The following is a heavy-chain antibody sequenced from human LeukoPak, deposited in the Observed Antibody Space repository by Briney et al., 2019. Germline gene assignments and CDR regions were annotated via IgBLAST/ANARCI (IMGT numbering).Heavy chain of an antibody. D-gene: IGHD5-18*01. V-gene: IGHV1-69*06. CDR1: GGTFSSYA. J-gene: IGHJ4*02. CDR3: ARFAMVTLGFDY. Sequence: ASVKVSCKASGGTFSSYAISWVRQAPGQGLEWMGGIIPIFGTANYAQKFQGRVTITADKSTSTAYMELSSLRFEDTAVYYCARFAMVTLGFDYWGQGTLVTVSS. CDR2: IIPIFGTA.